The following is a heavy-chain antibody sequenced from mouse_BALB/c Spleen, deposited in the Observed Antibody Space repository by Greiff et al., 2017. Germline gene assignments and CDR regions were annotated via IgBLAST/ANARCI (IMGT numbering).Heavy chain of an antibody. V-gene: IGHV1-9*01. D-gene: IGHD2-1*01. CDR3: ARRIYYGNYKAMDY. Sequence: QVQLKQSGAELMKPGASVKISCKATGYTFSSYWIEWVKQRPGHGLEWIGEILPGSGSTNYNEKFKGKATFTADTSSNTAYMQLSSLTSEDSAVYYCARRIYYGNYKAMDYWGQGTSVTVSS. J-gene: IGHJ4*01. CDR1: GYTFSSYW. CDR2: ILPGSGST.